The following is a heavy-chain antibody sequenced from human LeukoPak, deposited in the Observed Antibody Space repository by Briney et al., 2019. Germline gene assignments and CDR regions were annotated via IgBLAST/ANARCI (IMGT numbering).Heavy chain of an antibody. CDR3: ARDLGLSSGYAYYYYGMDV. CDR1: GYTFTTCT. CDR2: INAGNGNT. D-gene: IGHD3-22*01. Sequence: ASVKVSCKASGYTFTTCTMHWVRQAPGQRLEWMGWINAGNGNTKYSQKFQGRVTITRDTSASTAYMELSSLRSEDTAKYYCARDLGLSSGYAYYYYGMDVWGQGTTVIVSS. V-gene: IGHV1-3*01. J-gene: IGHJ6*02.